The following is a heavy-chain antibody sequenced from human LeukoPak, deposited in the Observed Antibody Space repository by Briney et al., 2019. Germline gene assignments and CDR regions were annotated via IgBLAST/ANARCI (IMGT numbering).Heavy chain of an antibody. D-gene: IGHD1-26*01. CDR2: IYPGDSET. Sequence: GESLKISCKGSGYTFTNYWIGWVRQMPGKGLEWMGIIYPGDSETRYSPSFQGQVTISADKSISTAYLQWSSLKASDSAIYYRARHAYSGSYYFFGYWGQGTLLTVSS. CDR3: ARHAYSGSYYFFGY. J-gene: IGHJ4*02. CDR1: GYTFTNYW. V-gene: IGHV5-51*01.